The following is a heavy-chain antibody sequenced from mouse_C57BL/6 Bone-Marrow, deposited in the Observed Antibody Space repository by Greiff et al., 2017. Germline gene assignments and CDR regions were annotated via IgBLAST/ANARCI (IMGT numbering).Heavy chain of an antibody. V-gene: IGHV1-81*01. D-gene: IGHD2-4*01. J-gene: IGHJ3*01. CDR3: ARGDYDKGFAY. CDR2: IYPRSGNT. CDR1: GYTFTSYG. Sequence: QVQLQQSGAELARPGASVKLSCKASGYTFTSYGISWVKQRTGQGLEWTGEIYPRSGNTYYNEKFKGKATLTADKSSSTAYMELRSLTSEDSAVYFCARGDYDKGFAYWGQGTLVTVSA.